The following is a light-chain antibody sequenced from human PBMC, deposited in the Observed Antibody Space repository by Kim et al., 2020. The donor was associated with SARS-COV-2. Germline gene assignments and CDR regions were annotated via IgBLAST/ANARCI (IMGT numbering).Light chain of an antibody. J-gene: IGKJ2*01. V-gene: IGKV2-24*01. CDR1: ESRVHHDGNTY. CDR3: MQATQFAHT. Sequence: EIVMTQTPLSSPVTLGHPASISCRSSESRVHHDGNTYLSWFQQRPGQPPRLLMYQISNRISGVPDRFSGTGAGTDFTLKITTVECEYVGTYYCMQATQFAHTFGQGTKREI. CDR2: QIS.